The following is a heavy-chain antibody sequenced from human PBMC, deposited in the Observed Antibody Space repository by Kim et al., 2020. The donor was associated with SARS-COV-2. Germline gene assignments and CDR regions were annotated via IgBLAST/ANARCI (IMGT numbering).Heavy chain of an antibody. Sequence: GGSLRLSCAASGFTFSSFWMHWVRQAPGKGLVWVSRIDSAGGWTAYGDSVKGRFTISRDNATNTLYLQMNSLRAEDTAVYYCARGKTQHFDYWGQGTLVTVSS. V-gene: IGHV3-74*01. J-gene: IGHJ4*02. CDR3: ARGKTQHFDY. CDR2: IDSAGGWT. CDR1: GFTFSSFW. D-gene: IGHD1-1*01.